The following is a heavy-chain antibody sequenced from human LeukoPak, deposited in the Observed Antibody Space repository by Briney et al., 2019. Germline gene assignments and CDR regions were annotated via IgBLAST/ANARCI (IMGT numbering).Heavy chain of an antibody. D-gene: IGHD3-10*01. V-gene: IGHV4-61*02. J-gene: IGHJ4*02. CDR3: AYTLNYGSGSYSDY. CDR1: GGSISSGSYY. CDR2: INTSGST. Sequence: SETLSLTCTVSGGSISSGSYYWSWIRQPAGKGLEWIGRINTSGSTDYNPSLKSRVTISVDTSKNQFSLKLNSVTAADTAVYYCAYTLNYGSGSYSDYWGQGTLVTVSS.